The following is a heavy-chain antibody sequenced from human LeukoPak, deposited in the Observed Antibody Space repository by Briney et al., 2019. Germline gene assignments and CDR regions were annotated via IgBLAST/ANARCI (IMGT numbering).Heavy chain of an antibody. CDR3: ARGVGATGAFDI. CDR2: INPNSGGT. V-gene: IGHV1-2*02. J-gene: IGHJ3*02. D-gene: IGHD1-26*01. CDR1: GYTFTGYY. Sequence: ASVKVSCKASGYTFTGYYMHWVRQAPGQGLEWMGGINPNSGGTNYAQKFQGRVTMTRDTSISTAYMELSRLRSDDTAVYYCARGVGATGAFDIWGQGTMVTVSS.